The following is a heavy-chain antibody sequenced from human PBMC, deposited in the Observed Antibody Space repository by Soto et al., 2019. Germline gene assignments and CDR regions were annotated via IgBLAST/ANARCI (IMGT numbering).Heavy chain of an antibody. CDR2: IKQDGSGK. D-gene: IGHD5-18*01. V-gene: IGHV3-7*01. Sequence: PGGSLRLSCAASGFTFSSYWMSWVRQAPGKGLEWVANIKQDGSGKYYVDSVKGRFTISRDNAKNSLYLQMNSLRAEDTAVYYCARDRGGYSYGYDYWGQGTLVTVSS. CDR1: GFTFSSYW. CDR3: ARDRGGYSYGYDY. J-gene: IGHJ4*02.